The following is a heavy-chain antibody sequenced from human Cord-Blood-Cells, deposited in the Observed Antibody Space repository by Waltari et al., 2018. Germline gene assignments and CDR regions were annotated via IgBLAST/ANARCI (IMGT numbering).Heavy chain of an antibody. CDR2: IIPIFGTA. V-gene: IGHV1-69*01. J-gene: IGHJ4*02. CDR3: AIYAGLRSPFDY. Sequence: QVQLAQSGAEVKKPGSSVKVSGKDAGGTFSSYAISWVRQAPGQGLEWMGGIIPIFGTANYAQKFQGRVTITADESTSTAYMELSSLRSEDTAVYYCAIYAGLRSPFDYWGQGTLVTISS. CDR1: GGTFSSYA. D-gene: IGHD5-12*01.